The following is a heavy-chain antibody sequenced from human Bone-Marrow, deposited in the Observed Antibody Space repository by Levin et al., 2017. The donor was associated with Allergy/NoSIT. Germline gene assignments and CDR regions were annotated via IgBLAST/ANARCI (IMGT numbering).Heavy chain of an antibody. CDR3: ARGRHKPNWFDP. D-gene: IGHD1-14*01. Sequence: PSETLSLTCTVSGGSISSGDYYWSWIRQPPGKGLEWIGYIYYSGSTYYNPSLKSRVTISVDTSKNQFSLKLSSVTAADTAVYYCARGRHKPNWFDPWGQGTLVTVSS. V-gene: IGHV4-30-4*01. CDR2: IYYSGST. J-gene: IGHJ5*02. CDR1: GGSISSGDYY.